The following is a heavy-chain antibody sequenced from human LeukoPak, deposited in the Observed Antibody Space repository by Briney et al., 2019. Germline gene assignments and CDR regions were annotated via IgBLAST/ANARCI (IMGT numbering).Heavy chain of an antibody. D-gene: IGHD6-13*01. CDR1: GGSISSSYW. CDR3: ARGVLYSSIIRE. V-gene: IGHV4-31*11. Sequence: SETLSLTCAVSGGSISSSYWWSWIRQHPGKGLEWIGYIYYSGSTYYNPSLKSRVTISVDTSKNQFSLKLSSVTAADTAVYYCARGVLYSSIIREWGQGTLVTVSS. CDR2: IYYSGST. J-gene: IGHJ4*02.